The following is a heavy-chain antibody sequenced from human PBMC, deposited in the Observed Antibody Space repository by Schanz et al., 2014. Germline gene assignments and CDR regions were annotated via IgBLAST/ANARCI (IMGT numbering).Heavy chain of an antibody. V-gene: IGHV3-64D*06. J-gene: IGHJ3*02. CDR3: VKGRFGELRAFDI. CDR1: GFTFSIYA. D-gene: IGHD3-10*01. Sequence: EVQLVESGGGLVQPGGSLRLSCSASGFTFSIYAMHWVRQAPGKGLEYVSAISHDGYSTYYADSVKGRFTISRDNSKNTLYLQMSSLTTEDTAVYFCVKGRFGELRAFDIWGRGTMVTGSA. CDR2: ISHDGYST.